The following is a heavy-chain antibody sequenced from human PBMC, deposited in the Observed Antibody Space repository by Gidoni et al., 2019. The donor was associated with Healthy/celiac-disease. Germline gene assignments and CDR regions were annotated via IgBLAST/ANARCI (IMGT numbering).Heavy chain of an antibody. Sequence: EVQLVQSGAEVKKPGESLKISCKGSGYSFTSYWIGWVRQMPGKGLEWMGIIYPGDSDTRYSPSFQGQVTISADKSISTAYLQWSSLKASDTAMYYCASWRNYDYVWGSSLVAFDIWGQGTMVTVSS. J-gene: IGHJ3*02. CDR1: GYSFTSYW. V-gene: IGHV5-51*01. CDR2: IYPGDSDT. D-gene: IGHD3-16*01. CDR3: ASWRNYDYVWGSSLVAFDI.